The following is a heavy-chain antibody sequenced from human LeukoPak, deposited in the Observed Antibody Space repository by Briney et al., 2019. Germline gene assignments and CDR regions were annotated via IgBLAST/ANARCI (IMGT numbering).Heavy chain of an antibody. Sequence: SETLSLTCTVSGGSISGYYWSWIRQPPGKGLEWIGYIYYSGSTNYNPSLKSRVTISVDTSKNQFSLKLNSVTAADTAVYYCARSGSYHNNFDYWGQGTLVTVSS. CDR3: ARSGSYHNNFDY. V-gene: IGHV4-59*01. D-gene: IGHD1-26*01. CDR1: GGSISGYY. CDR2: IYYSGST. J-gene: IGHJ4*02.